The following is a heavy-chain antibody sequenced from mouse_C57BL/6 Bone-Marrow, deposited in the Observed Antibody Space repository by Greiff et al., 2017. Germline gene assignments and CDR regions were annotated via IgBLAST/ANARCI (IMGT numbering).Heavy chain of an antibody. CDR3: ARGRITTVVAPFAY. CDR2: IYPRSGNT. D-gene: IGHD1-1*01. Sequence: VQLQQSGAELARPGASVKLSCKASGYTFTSYGISWVKQRTGQGLEWIGEIYPRSGNTYYNEKFKGKATLTADKSSSTAYMELRSLTSEDSAVYFCARGRITTVVAPFAYWGQGTTLTVSS. J-gene: IGHJ2*01. V-gene: IGHV1-81*01. CDR1: GYTFTSYG.